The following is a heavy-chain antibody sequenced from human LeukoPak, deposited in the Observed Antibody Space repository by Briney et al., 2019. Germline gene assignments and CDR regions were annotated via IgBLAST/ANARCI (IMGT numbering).Heavy chain of an antibody. D-gene: IGHD6-19*01. CDR1: GFTFSSYA. CDR2: ISYDGSNK. J-gene: IGHJ4*02. V-gene: IGHV3-30-3*01. Sequence: QPGRSLRLSCAASGFTFSSYAMHRVRQAPGKGLEWVAVISYDGSNKYYADSVKGRFTISRDNSKNTLYLQMNSLRAEDTAVYYCARDTQAVADYYFDYWGQGTLVTVSS. CDR3: ARDTQAVADYYFDY.